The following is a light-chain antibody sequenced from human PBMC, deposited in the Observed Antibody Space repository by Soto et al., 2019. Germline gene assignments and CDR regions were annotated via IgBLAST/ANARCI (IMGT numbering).Light chain of an antibody. CDR1: QSVLYSSNNKNY. CDR2: WAS. CDR3: QHYYTTPRA. J-gene: IGKJ3*01. V-gene: IGKV4-1*01. Sequence: DIVMTQSPDSLAVSLGERATINCKSSQSVLYSSNNKNYLAWYQQKPGEPPRLLIYWASTRESGVPDRFSGSGSGTDFTLTISILQPEDVAVYYCQHYYTTPRAFGPGTKVDIK.